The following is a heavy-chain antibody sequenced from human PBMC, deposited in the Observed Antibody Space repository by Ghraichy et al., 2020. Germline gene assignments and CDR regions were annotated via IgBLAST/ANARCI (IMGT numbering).Heavy chain of an antibody. CDR3: ASLGYCSSTSCFPEDTTYNWFDP. CDR1: GFTFSSYW. V-gene: IGHV3-7*01. CDR2: IKQDGSEK. D-gene: IGHD2-2*01. Sequence: GESLNISCAASGFTFSSYWMSWVRQAPGKGLEWVANIKQDGSEKYYVDSVKGRFTISRDNAKNSLYLQMNSLRAEDTAVYYCASLGYCSSTSCFPEDTTYNWFDPWGQGTLVTVSS. J-gene: IGHJ5*02.